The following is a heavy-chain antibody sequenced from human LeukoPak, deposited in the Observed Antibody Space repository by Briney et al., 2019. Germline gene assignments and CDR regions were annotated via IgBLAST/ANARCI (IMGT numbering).Heavy chain of an antibody. D-gene: IGHD6-19*01. CDR1: GFTFSSYS. CDR2: ISSSSSYI. V-gene: IGHV3-21*01. CDR3: ARDSDSSGWYALDV. J-gene: IGHJ6*02. Sequence: PGRSLRLSCAASGFTFSSYSMNWVRQAPGKGLEWVSSISSSSSYIYYADSVKGRFTISRDNAKNSLYLQMNSLRAEDTAVYYCARDSDSSGWYALDVWGQGTTVTVSS.